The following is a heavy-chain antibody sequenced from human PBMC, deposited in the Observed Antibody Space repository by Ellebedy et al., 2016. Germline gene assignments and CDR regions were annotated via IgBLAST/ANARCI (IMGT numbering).Heavy chain of an antibody. V-gene: IGHV1-2*02. CDR2: INPNSGGT. CDR3: ARDLLPYGGNSGGVDY. D-gene: IGHD4-23*01. Sequence: ASVKVSCXASGYTFIGSNMHWVRQAPGQGLEWMGWINPNSGGTNYAQKFQGRVTMTRDTSISTAYMELSRLRSDDTAVYYCARDLLPYGGNSGGVDYWGQGTLVTVSS. J-gene: IGHJ4*02. CDR1: GYTFIGSN.